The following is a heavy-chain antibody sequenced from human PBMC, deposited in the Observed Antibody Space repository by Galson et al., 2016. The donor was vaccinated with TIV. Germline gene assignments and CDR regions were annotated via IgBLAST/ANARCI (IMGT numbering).Heavy chain of an antibody. J-gene: IGHJ6*03. V-gene: IGHV4-34*01. D-gene: IGHD3-16*01. CDR3: ARGRWGKSAVAYYYHFDV. CDR2: INHFGSD. CDR1: GGSRSGSQ. Sequence: ETLSLTCAVFGGSRSGSQWSWVRQSPEKGLGWLAEINHFGSDNYKPSLNSRLTISIDTSKKQFSLKMTSMTAADSAVYYCARGRWGKSAVAYYYHFDVWGEGTTVTVS.